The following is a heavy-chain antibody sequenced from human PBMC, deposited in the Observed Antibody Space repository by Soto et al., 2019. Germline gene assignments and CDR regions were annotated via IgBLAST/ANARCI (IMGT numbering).Heavy chain of an antibody. Sequence: SETLSLTCTVSGGSISSYYWSWIQQPPGKGLEWIGDIYYSGITNYNPSLKSRVTISVDTSKNQFSLKLSSVTAADTAVYYCARLGGYYQAFDSWGQGTLVTVS. V-gene: IGHV4-59*08. CDR3: ARLGGYYQAFDS. CDR2: IYYSGIT. J-gene: IGHJ4*02. CDR1: GGSISSYY. D-gene: IGHD3-22*01.